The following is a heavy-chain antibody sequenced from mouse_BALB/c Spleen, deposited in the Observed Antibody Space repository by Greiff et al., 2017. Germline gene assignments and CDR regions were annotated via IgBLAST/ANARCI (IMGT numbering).Heavy chain of an antibody. CDR2: INPSTGYT. D-gene: IGHD2-1*01. CDR1: GYTFTSYW. J-gene: IGHJ4*01. V-gene: IGHV1-7*01. Sequence: VQLQQSGAELAKPGASVKMSCKASGYTFTSYWMHWVKQRPGQGLEWIGYINPSTGYTEYNQKFKDKATLTADKSSSTAYMQLSSLTSEDSAVYYCAREDYGNYDAMDYWGQGTSVTVSS. CDR3: AREDYGNYDAMDY.